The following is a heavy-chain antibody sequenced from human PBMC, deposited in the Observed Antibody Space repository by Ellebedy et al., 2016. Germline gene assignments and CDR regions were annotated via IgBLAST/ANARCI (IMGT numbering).Heavy chain of an antibody. D-gene: IGHD2/OR15-2a*01. Sequence: GGSLRLSCAASGFIFADYSMHWVRQVPGKGLEWVARINWDGGTTQHSDSVKGRFTISRENAQNSLFLEMNHLGVGDTAVYYCARSAAHFYDGLDVWGQGTTVTVSS. CDR3: ARSAAHFYDGLDV. J-gene: IGHJ6*02. CDR1: GFIFADYS. V-gene: IGHV3-20*04. CDR2: INWDGGTT.